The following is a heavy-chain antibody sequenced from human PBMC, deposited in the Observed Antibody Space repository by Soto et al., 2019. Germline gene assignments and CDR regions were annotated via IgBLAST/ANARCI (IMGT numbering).Heavy chain of an antibody. D-gene: IGHD5-12*01. CDR3: FGSGYDLYYYMDV. CDR2: IYYSGST. V-gene: IGHV4-39*01. J-gene: IGHJ6*03. Sequence: PSETLSLTCTVSGGSISSSSYYWGWIRQPPGKGLEWIGSIYYSGSTYYNPSLKSRVTISVDTSKNQFSLKLSSVTAADTAVYYCFGSGYDLYYYMDVWGKGTTVTVSS. CDR1: GGSISSSSYY.